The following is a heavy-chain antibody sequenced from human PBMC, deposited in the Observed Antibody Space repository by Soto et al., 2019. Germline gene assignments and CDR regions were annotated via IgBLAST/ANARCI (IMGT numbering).Heavy chain of an antibody. Sequence: PGGSLRLSCAASGFTFRSYSMNWVRQAPGKGLEWVSSISSSSSYIYYADSVKGRFTISRDNAKNSLYLQMNSLRAEDTAAYYCASPLLFYDFWGGNHTDILAVWGQGTTLTVSS. J-gene: IGHJ6*02. CDR1: GFTFRSYS. CDR3: ASPLLFYDFWGGNHTDILAV. CDR2: ISSSSSYI. D-gene: IGHD3-3*01. V-gene: IGHV3-21*01.